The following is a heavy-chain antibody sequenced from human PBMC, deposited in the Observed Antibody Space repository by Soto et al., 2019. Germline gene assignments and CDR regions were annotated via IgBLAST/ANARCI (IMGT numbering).Heavy chain of an antibody. CDR2: IIPILGIA. CDR1: GGTFSSYT. Sequence: SVKVSCKASGGTFSSYTISWVRQAPGQGLEWMGRIIPILGIANYAQKFQGRVTITADKSTSTAYMELSSLRSEDTAVYYCAREAGSSGWYVLYYWGQGTLVTVSS. D-gene: IGHD6-19*01. V-gene: IGHV1-69*04. J-gene: IGHJ4*02. CDR3: AREAGSSGWYVLYY.